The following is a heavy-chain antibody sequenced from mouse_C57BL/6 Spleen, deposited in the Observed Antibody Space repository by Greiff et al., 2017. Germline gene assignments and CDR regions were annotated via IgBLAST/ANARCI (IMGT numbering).Heavy chain of an antibody. CDR3: ARWGTRAYFDY. CDR2: IHPNSGST. J-gene: IGHJ2*01. D-gene: IGHD3-3*01. V-gene: IGHV1-64*01. CDR1: GYTFTSYW. Sequence: QVQLKQPGAELVKPGASVKLSCKASGYTFTSYWMHWVKQRPGQGLEWIGMIHPNSGSTNYNEKFKSKATLTVEKSSSTAYMQLSSLTSADSAVYYCARWGTRAYFDYWGQGTTLTVSS.